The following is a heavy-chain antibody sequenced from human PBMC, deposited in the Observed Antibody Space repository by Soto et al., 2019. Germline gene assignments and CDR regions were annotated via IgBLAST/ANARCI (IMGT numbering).Heavy chain of an antibody. V-gene: IGHV3-23*01. D-gene: IGHD2-2*01. CDR3: AKDHCNLISCYYDY. CDR2: ISSGGGNT. CDR1: GFTFSSYA. J-gene: IGHJ4*02. Sequence: PGGSLRLSCAASGFTFSSYAMSWVRQAEGKGLEWVSAISSGGGNTYYAASVKGRFTISRDNSKNTLYVQMNSLRAEDTAVYYCAKDHCNLISCYYDYWGQGTLVTVSS.